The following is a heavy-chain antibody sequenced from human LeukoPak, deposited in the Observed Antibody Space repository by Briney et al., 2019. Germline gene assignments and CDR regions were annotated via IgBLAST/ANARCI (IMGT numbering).Heavy chain of an antibody. CDR1: GFTFSSYS. CDR3: TRVQAGRSGLMDV. J-gene: IGHJ6*02. Sequence: GGSLRLSCAASGFTFSSYSMNWVRQAPGKGLEWVSYVSSGSGTIYYADSVTGRFTTSRDNAKNTLYLQMNSLRAEDTALYYCTRVQAGRSGLMDVGGRGTTVTVSS. D-gene: IGHD2-8*02. CDR2: VSSGSGTI. V-gene: IGHV3-48*04.